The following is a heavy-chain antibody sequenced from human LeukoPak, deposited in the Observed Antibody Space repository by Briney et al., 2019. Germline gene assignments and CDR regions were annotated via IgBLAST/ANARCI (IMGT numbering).Heavy chain of an antibody. CDR1: GGSISSYY. V-gene: IGHV4-39*01. Sequence: SETLSLTCTVSGGSISSYYWSWIRQPPGKGLEWIGSIYYSGSTYYNPSLKSRVTISVDTSKNQFSLKLSSVTAADTAVYYCASQYYYDSSGYPFDYWGQGTLVTVSS. D-gene: IGHD3-22*01. J-gene: IGHJ4*02. CDR3: ASQYYYDSSGYPFDY. CDR2: IYYSGST.